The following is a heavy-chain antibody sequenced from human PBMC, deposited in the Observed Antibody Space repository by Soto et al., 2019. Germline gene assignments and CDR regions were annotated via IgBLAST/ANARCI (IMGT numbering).Heavy chain of an antibody. Sequence: EVQLVESGGGLVKPGGSLRLSCAASGFTFSSYSMNWVRQAPGKGLEWVSSISSSSSYIYYADSVKGRFTISRDNAKNSLYLQMNSLRAEDTAVYDCARRAAAAGSGIDYWGQGTRVTVSS. J-gene: IGHJ4*02. CDR1: GFTFSSYS. CDR2: ISSSSSYI. V-gene: IGHV3-21*01. D-gene: IGHD6-13*01. CDR3: ARRAAAAGSGIDY.